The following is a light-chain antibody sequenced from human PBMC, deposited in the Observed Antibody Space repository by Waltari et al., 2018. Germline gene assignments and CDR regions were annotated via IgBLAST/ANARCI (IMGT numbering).Light chain of an antibody. CDR1: QYVKNN. CDR2: KAS. CDR3: QEYDSLPIT. J-gene: IGKJ4*01. V-gene: IGKV1-5*03. Sequence: DIQMTQSPSTLSASVGDRVTITCRASQYVKNNLAWYQQKPGKAPKVLIHKASRLESGVPSRFSGSGFGTEFTLTISNLQPDDFATYYCQEYDSLPITFGGGTKVDIK.